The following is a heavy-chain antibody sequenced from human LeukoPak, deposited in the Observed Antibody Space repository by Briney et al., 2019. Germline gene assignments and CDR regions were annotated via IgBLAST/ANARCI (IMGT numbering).Heavy chain of an antibody. Sequence: ASVKVSCKASGYSFATYGISWVRQAPGQGLEWMGWSSPYDGNTKYSQKFQGRVTLTTETSTTTAYMELRNLRSDDTAVHYCAREGDWGQGTLVTVSS. V-gene: IGHV1-18*01. CDR3: AREGD. CDR1: GYSFATYG. CDR2: SSPYDGNT. J-gene: IGHJ1*01.